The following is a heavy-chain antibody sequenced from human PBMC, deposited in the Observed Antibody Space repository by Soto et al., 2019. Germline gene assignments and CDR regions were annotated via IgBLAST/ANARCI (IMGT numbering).Heavy chain of an antibody. D-gene: IGHD2-2*01. J-gene: IGHJ6*02. Sequence: GASVKVSCKASGYTFTSYYMHWVRQAPGQGLEWMGIINPSGGSTSYAQKFQGRVTMTRDTSTSTVYMELSSLRSEDTAVYYCARDRRGIVVVPAAMDYYYYGMDVWGQGTTVTVSS. V-gene: IGHV1-46*01. CDR1: GYTFTSYY. CDR2: INPSGGST. CDR3: ARDRRGIVVVPAAMDYYYYGMDV.